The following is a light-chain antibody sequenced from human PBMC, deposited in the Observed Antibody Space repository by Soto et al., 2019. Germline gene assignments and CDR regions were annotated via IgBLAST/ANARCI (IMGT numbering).Light chain of an antibody. CDR2: EVT. Sequence: QAALTQPSCLTGSPGQSITISCTRTISDVGSHNFVSWYQQRPGKAPKLMIFEVTKRPSGVSSRFSASKSGNTASLTISGVQAEDEADYYCCSYAGTTTWVFGGGTHMTV. CDR1: ISDVGSHNF. V-gene: IGLV2-23*02. J-gene: IGLJ3*02. CDR3: CSYAGTTTWV.